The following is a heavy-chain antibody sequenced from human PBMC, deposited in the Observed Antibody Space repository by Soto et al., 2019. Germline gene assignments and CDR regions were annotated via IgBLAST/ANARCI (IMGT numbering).Heavy chain of an antibody. CDR2: ISGYNGNT. CDR1: GYSFTTYG. J-gene: IGHJ6*02. Sequence: QVQLVQSRGEVKKPGASVKVSCKTSGYSFTTYGISWVRQAPGQGLEWMGWISGYNGNTNYAQNLQGRVTMTTATSTRTAYMELRGLRSDDTAVYYCASEGPAPYYCSGMDVWGQGSTVTVSS. CDR3: ASEGPAPYYCSGMDV. V-gene: IGHV1-18*01.